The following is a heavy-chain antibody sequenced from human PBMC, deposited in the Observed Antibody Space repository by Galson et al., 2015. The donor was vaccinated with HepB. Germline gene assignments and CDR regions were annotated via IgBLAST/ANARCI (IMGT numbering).Heavy chain of an antibody. Sequence: SLRLSCAASGFTFSSYAMHWVRQAPGKGLEWVAVISYDGSNKYYADSVKGRFTISRDNSKNTLYLQMNSLRAEDTAVYYCARDWPYSGYDLGDYWGQGTLVTVSS. CDR3: ARDWPYSGYDLGDY. J-gene: IGHJ4*02. CDR1: GFTFSSYA. CDR2: ISYDGSNK. V-gene: IGHV3-30*04. D-gene: IGHD5-12*01.